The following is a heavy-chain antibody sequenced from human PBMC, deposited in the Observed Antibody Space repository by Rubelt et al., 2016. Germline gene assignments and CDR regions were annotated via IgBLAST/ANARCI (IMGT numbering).Heavy chain of an antibody. CDR2: INPSGSST. J-gene: IGHJ4*02. V-gene: IGHV1-46*01. D-gene: IGHD2-2*01. CDR1: GYTFTNYD. Sequence: QVQLVQSGAEVKKPGASVKVSCKAYGYTFTNYDINWVRQATGQGLAWMGIINPSGSSTSYAQQFQRRVTMTRDTATSTVYMELSSLGSEDTAVYYCARVPSFTSRGDSWGQGTLVTVSS. CDR3: ARVPSFTSRGDS.